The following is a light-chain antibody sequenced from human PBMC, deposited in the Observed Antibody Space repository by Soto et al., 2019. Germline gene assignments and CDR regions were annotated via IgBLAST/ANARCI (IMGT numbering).Light chain of an antibody. J-gene: IGKJ4*01. CDR1: QSVSSSY. Sequence: EIVLTQSPGTLSLSPGERATLSCRASQSVSSSYLAWYQQKPGQAPRLLIYGASSRATGIPDRFSGSGSGTDFTLTISSLQPEDFATYYCQQSSSTPQTFGGGTKVEI. CDR3: QQSSSTPQT. V-gene: IGKV3-20*01. CDR2: GAS.